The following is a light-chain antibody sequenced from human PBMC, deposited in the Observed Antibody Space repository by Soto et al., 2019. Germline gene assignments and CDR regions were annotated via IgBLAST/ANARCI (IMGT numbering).Light chain of an antibody. CDR1: QSLLHKNGFNY. Sequence: DIVMTQSPLSLPVTPGEPAAISCRSSQSLLHKNGFNYLDWYLQKPGQSPQLLIFLGSNRASGVPDRLSGSGSGTEFTLKITRVEAEDVGVYYCMQGLQTPQTFGQGTKVEI. CDR3: MQGLQTPQT. CDR2: LGS. J-gene: IGKJ1*01. V-gene: IGKV2-28*01.